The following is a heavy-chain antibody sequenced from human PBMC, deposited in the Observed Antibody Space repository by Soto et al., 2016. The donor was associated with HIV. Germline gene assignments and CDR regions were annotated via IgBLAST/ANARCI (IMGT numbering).Heavy chain of an antibody. CDR1: GFTFRNAW. CDR3: TSHLYPT. V-gene: IGHV3-15*01. CDR2: IKSETDGGTI. Sequence: EVQLEESGGGLVKPGGSLRLSCAVSGFTFRNAWMSWVRQAPGKGLEWVGRIKSETDGGTIDYAAPVKGRFTISRDDSKDTLYLQMNSLKTEDTAVYYCTSHLYPTWGQGCWSPSPQ. D-gene: IGHD3-16*01. J-gene: IGHJ5*02.